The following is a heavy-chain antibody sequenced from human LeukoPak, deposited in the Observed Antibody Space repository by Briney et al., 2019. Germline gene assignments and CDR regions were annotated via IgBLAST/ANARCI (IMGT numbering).Heavy chain of an antibody. CDR3: ARDPNSSGWYGALLDY. CDR1: GFTFSSYA. J-gene: IGHJ4*02. D-gene: IGHD6-19*01. CDR2: ISYDGSNK. V-gene: IGHV3-30-3*01. Sequence: PGRSLRLSCAASGFTFSSYAMHWVRQAPGKGLEWVAVISYDGSNKYYADSVKGRFTNSRDNSKNTLYLQMNSLRAEDTAVYYCARDPNSSGWYGALLDYWGQGTLVTVSS.